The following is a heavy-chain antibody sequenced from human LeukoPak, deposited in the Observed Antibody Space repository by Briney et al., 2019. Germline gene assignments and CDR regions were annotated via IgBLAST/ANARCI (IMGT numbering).Heavy chain of an antibody. D-gene: IGHD4-17*01. Sequence: GESLKISCKGSGYSFSIYWIGWVRQMPGKGLEWMGIIYPGDSDTRYSPSFQGQVTISADKSISTAYLQWSSLEASDTAIYYCARPSSWSSVTTPFDYWGQGTLVTVSS. CDR3: ARPSSWSSVTTPFDY. V-gene: IGHV5-51*01. CDR2: IYPGDSDT. CDR1: GYSFSIYW. J-gene: IGHJ4*02.